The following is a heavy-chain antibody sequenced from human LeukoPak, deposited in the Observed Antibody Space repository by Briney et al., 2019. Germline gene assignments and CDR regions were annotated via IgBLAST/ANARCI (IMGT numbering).Heavy chain of an antibody. CDR1: GSTFDDYA. CDR2: INSDGSST. CDR3: ARGNGDYEGGLDY. J-gene: IGHJ4*02. Sequence: GRSLRLSCTDSGSTFDDYAMHWVRQAPGKGLVWVSRINSDGSSTSYADSVKGRFTISRDNAKNTLYLQMNSLRAEDTAVYYCARGNGDYEGGLDYWGQGTLVTVSS. V-gene: IGHV3-74*01. D-gene: IGHD4-17*01.